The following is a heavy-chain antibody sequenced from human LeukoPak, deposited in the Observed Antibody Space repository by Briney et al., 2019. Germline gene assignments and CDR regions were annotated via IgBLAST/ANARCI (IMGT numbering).Heavy chain of an antibody. J-gene: IGHJ4*02. CDR1: GFTFSTYP. D-gene: IGHD4-17*01. CDR3: TRGSFGDYKY. Sequence: GGSLRLSFSASGFTFSTYPMNWVRQAPGKGLEWVSSIDPSSTYIYYADSVRGRFTISRDNAQNSLYLQVNSLRAEDTAVYYCTRGSFGDYKYWGQGTLVTVSS. V-gene: IGHV3-21*01. CDR2: IDPSSTYI.